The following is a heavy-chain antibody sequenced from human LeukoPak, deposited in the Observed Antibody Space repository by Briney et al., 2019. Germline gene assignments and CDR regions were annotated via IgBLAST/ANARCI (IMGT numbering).Heavy chain of an antibody. J-gene: IGHJ3*02. V-gene: IGHV4-59*01. CDR1: GGSISSYY. CDR2: IYYSGST. Sequence: SETLSLTCTVSGGSISSYYWSWIRQPPGKGLEWIGYIYYSGSTNYNPSLKSRVTISIDTSKNQFSLKLSSVAAADTAVYYCARCSRVADAFDIWGQGTMVTVSS. CDR3: ARCSRVADAFDI. D-gene: IGHD2-15*01.